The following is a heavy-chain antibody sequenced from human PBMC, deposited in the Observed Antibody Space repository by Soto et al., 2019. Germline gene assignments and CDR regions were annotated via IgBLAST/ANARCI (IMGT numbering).Heavy chain of an antibody. Sequence: ETLSLTCTVSGGSISSSSYYWGWIRQPPGKGLEWIGSFYYSGSTFYNPSLKSRVTISVDTSKNQFSLKLTSVTAADTAVYYCARTERGVIAVFDYWGQGTLVTVSS. CDR2: FYYSGST. D-gene: IGHD6-19*01. V-gene: IGHV4-39*01. CDR3: ARTERGVIAVFDY. CDR1: GGSISSSSYY. J-gene: IGHJ4*02.